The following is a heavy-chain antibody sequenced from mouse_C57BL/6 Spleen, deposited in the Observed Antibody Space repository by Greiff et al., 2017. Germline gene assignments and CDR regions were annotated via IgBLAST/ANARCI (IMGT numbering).Heavy chain of an antibody. Sequence: DVKLQESGPGMVKPSQSLSLTCTVTGYSITSGYDWHWIRHFPGNKLEWMGYISYSGSTNYNPSLKSRISITHDTSKNHFFLKLNSVTTEDTATYYCARGGYPGAMDYWGQGTSVTVSS. D-gene: IGHD5-1-1*01. CDR3: ARGGYPGAMDY. J-gene: IGHJ4*01. V-gene: IGHV3-1*01. CDR2: ISYSGST. CDR1: GYSITSGYD.